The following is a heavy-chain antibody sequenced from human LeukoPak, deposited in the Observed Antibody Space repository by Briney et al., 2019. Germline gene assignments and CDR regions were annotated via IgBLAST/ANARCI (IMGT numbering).Heavy chain of an antibody. Sequence: GGSLRLSCAASGFTFSDYWMNWIRQAPGKGLEWVARIMKDGNEKYYVESIKGRFTISRDNAKNALYLQMNGLRAEDTGVYYCARGHLDPWGQGPWSPSRQ. CDR2: IMKDGNEK. V-gene: IGHV3-7*01. CDR1: GFTFSDYW. J-gene: IGHJ5*02. CDR3: ARGHLDP.